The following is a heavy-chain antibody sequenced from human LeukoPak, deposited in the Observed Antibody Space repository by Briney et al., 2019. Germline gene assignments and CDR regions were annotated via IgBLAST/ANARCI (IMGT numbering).Heavy chain of an antibody. J-gene: IGHJ5*02. CDR2: ISSTSTSI. V-gene: IGHV3-21*01. CDR3: ARSLEVDP. CDR1: AFTFSSYA. Sequence: PGGSLRLSCAASAFTFSSYALSWVRQPPGKGLEWVSSISSTSTSINYADSVRGRFTISRDNAKNSLYLQMSSLRAEDTAVYYCARSLEVDPWGQGTLVTVSS.